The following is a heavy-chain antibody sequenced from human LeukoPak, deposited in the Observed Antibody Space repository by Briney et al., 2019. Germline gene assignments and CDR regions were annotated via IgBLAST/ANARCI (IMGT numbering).Heavy chain of an antibody. CDR2: IYYSGST. D-gene: IGHD3-22*01. Sequence: TSETLSLTCTVSGGSISSYYWSWIRQPPGKGLEWIGYIYYSGSTNYNPSLKSRVTISVDTSKNQFSLKLSSVTAADTAVYYCARFYDSSGYYQRAFDIWGQGTMVTVSS. CDR3: ARFYDSSGYYQRAFDI. V-gene: IGHV4-59*01. J-gene: IGHJ3*02. CDR1: GGSISSYY.